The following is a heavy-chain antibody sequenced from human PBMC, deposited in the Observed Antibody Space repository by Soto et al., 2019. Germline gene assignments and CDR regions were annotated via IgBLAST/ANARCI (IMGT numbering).Heavy chain of an antibody. CDR1: GGSISSGDYY. CDR2: IYYSGSA. J-gene: IGHJ4*02. Sequence: SETLSLTCTVSGGSISSGDYYWSWIRQPPGKGLEWIGNIYYSGSAYYSPSLRSRLSISLDTSKNQFSLKVIPVTAADTAVYYCARAKTLIVGVTAIPDYFDYWAQGTLVTVSS. V-gene: IGHV4-30-4*01. CDR3: ARAKTLIVGVTAIPDYFDY. D-gene: IGHD2-21*02.